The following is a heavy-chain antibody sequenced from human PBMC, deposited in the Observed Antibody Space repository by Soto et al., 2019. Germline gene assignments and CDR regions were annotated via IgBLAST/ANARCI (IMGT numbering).Heavy chain of an antibody. V-gene: IGHV3-7*01. D-gene: IGHD3-3*01. Sequence: PGGSLRLSCAASGFTFSSYWMSWVRQAPGKGLEWVANIKQDGSEKYYVDSVKGRFTISRDNAKNSLYLQMNSLRAEDTAVYYCARDLKYYDFWSGSGGKTFDYWGQGTLVTVSS. CDR3: ARDLKYYDFWSGSGGKTFDY. CDR1: GFTFSSYW. CDR2: IKQDGSEK. J-gene: IGHJ4*02.